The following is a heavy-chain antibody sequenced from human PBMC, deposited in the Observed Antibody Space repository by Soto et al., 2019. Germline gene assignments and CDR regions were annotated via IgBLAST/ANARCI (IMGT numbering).Heavy chain of an antibody. D-gene: IGHD6-13*01. CDR2: IIPILGIA. J-gene: IGHJ6*03. CDR3: ARVEGYSSSWYRADYYYMDV. Sequence: EASVKVSCKASGGTFSSYTISWVRQAPGQGLEWMGRIIPILGIANYAQRFQGRVTITADKSTSTAYMELSSLRSEDTAVYYCARVEGYSSSWYRADYYYMDVWGKGTTVTVSS. V-gene: IGHV1-69*02. CDR1: GGTFSSYT.